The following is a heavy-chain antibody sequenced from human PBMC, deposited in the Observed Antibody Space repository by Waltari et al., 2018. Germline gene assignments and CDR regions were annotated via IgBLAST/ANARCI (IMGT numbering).Heavy chain of an antibody. J-gene: IGHJ4*02. Sequence: EVQLVESGGGLVQPGGSLRLSCVASGFMFSSYSMNWVRLAPGKGLDVVSSISGDNSYTYYSGSVKGRFTISRDNAKNSLFLQMNGLRDEDTAIYYCAKEGLGGDRQFDYWGQGTLVSVSS. CDR2: ISGDNSYT. CDR1: GFMFSSYS. CDR3: AKEGLGGDRQFDY. D-gene: IGHD2-21*02. V-gene: IGHV3-21*06.